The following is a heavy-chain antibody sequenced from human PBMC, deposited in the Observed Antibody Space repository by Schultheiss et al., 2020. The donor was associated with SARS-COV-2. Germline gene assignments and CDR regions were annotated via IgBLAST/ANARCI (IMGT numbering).Heavy chain of an antibody. V-gene: IGHV4-39*07. CDR1: GGSISRSGYY. CDR2: MFYTDNT. J-gene: IGHJ6*02. Sequence: SQTLSLTCTVSGGSISRSGYYWGWIRQSPGKGLEWIGSMFYTDNTYYNPPLKSRVTISADTSKNQFSLKLTSVIAADTAVYYCARVDLETALVGGLDVWGQGSTVTVSS. D-gene: IGHD5-18*01. CDR3: ARVDLETALVGGLDV.